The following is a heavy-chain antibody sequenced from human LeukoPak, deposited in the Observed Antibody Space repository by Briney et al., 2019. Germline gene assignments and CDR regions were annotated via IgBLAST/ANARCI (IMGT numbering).Heavy chain of an antibody. V-gene: IGHV4-59*02. CDR3: AREVTGTSGSFDY. CDR1: GGSVRSYY. D-gene: IGHD6-19*01. J-gene: IGHJ4*02. Sequence: SETLSLTCTVSGGSVRSYYWTWMRQPPGKELEWLGYIYYTGTTNYNPSLKSRLSISVDTSKDHFSLKLSSVTAADTAVYYCAREVTGTSGSFDYWGQGALVTVSS. CDR2: IYYTGTT.